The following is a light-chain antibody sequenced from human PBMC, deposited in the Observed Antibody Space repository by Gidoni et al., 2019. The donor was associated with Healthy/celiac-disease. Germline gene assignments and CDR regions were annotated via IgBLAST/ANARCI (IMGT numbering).Light chain of an antibody. J-gene: IGKJ4*01. CDR1: QSVSSY. CDR2: DAS. Sequence: EIVLTQSPATLSLSPGERATLSCRASQSVSSYLAWYQQKPGQAPRLLIYDASNRATGIPARFSGSVSWTDFTLTISSLEPEDFAVYYCQQRSNLPLTFGGGTKVEIK. V-gene: IGKV3-11*01. CDR3: QQRSNLPLT.